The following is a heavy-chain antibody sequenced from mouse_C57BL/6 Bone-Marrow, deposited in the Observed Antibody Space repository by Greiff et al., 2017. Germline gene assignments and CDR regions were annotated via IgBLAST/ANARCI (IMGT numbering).Heavy chain of an antibody. CDR1: GYTFTGYW. V-gene: IGHV1-9*01. D-gene: IGHD2-2*01. CDR3: AREGLRRDFDY. CDR2: ILPGSGST. Sequence: QVQLKESGAELMKPGASVKLSCKATGYTFTGYWIEWVKQRPGHGLEWIGEILPGSGSTNYNEKFKGKATFTADTSSNTAYMHLSSLTTEDSAIYYCAREGLRRDFDYWGQGTTLTVSS. J-gene: IGHJ2*01.